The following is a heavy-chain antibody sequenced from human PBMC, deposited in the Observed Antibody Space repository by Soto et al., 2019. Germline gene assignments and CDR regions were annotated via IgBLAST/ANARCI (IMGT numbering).Heavy chain of an antibody. Sequence: VAVKVSCKASGYTFTSYGISWERQAPGQGHAGMAWIRAKNDHTNYAQKHQGRDTRTTNTSTSTAYMELRSLTSDNTADYSCASGAYCSSTSCYITYYYGMDVWGQGTTVTVSS. CDR1: GYTFTSYG. CDR2: IRAKNDHT. J-gene: IGHJ6*02. CDR3: ASGAYCSSTSCYITYYYGMDV. D-gene: IGHD2-2*02. V-gene: IGHV1-18*01.